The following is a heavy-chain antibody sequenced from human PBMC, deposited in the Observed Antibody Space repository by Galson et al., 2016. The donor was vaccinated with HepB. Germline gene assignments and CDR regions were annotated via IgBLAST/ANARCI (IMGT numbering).Heavy chain of an antibody. J-gene: IGHJ4*02. D-gene: IGHD5-18*01. Sequence: SLRLSCAASGFTFSDAWMNWVRQAPGKGLGWVARIKTKPDGGTPDYAAPVKGRFTVSGDDSKNTLFLQMNSLKTEDTAVYYCTTRLGFTYGQDFWGQGTLVTVSS. V-gene: IGHV3-15*01. CDR2: IKTKPDGGTP. CDR3: TTRLGFTYGQDF. CDR1: GFTFSDAW.